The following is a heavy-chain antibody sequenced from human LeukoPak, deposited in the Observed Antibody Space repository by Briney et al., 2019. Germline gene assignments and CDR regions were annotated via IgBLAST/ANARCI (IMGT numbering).Heavy chain of an antibody. J-gene: IGHJ4*02. CDR2: IYYSGST. V-gene: IGHV4-39*01. CDR3: ARMKSGPPRSFDY. Sequence: SETLSLTCTVSGASLSYNIYYWGWILQPPGKGLEWIGSIYYSGSTHYNPSLKSRVTMSVDTSKNQFSLRLSSVTAADTAVYYCARMKSGPPRSFDYWGQGTLVTVSS. D-gene: IGHD3-3*01. CDR1: GASLSYNIYY.